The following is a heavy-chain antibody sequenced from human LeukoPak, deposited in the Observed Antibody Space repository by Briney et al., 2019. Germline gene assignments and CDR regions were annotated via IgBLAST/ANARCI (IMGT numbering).Heavy chain of an antibody. CDR3: ARGYSGYFYY. CDR1: GFTFSRYA. V-gene: IGHV3-64D*06. CDR2: ISSNGGST. Sequence: GGSLRLSCSASGFTFSRYAMHWVRQAPGKGLEYVSAISSNGGSTYYADSVKGRFTISRDNSRNTLHLQMSSLRVEDTAVYYCARGYSGYFYYWGQGTLVTVSS. J-gene: IGHJ4*02. D-gene: IGHD5-12*01.